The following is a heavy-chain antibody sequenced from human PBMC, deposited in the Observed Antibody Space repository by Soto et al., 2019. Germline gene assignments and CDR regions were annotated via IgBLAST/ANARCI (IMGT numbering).Heavy chain of an antibody. V-gene: IGHV1-2*02. J-gene: IGHJ4*02. CDR3: ARVMAYEQQLVPFDY. Sequence: QVQLVQSGAEVKKPGASVKVSCKTSGYTFIGYYLNWVRQAPGQGLEWMGWVNPHTGGTPYPQKLDGRVSMTRDTSTYTAYLELSGLNFDDTATYFCARVMAYEQQLVPFDYWGQGTLVTVSS. CDR1: GYTFIGYY. CDR2: VNPHTGGT. D-gene: IGHD6-13*01.